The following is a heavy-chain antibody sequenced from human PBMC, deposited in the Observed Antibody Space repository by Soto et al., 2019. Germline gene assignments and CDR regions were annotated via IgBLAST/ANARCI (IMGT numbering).Heavy chain of an antibody. V-gene: IGHV4-59*08. CDR3: ARLSENTYYDSLTGFHTRGSWFDP. J-gene: IGHJ5*02. CDR1: GGSISSYY. Sequence: PSETLSLTCTVSGGSISSYYWSWIRQPPGKGLEWIGYIYYSGSTNYNPSLKSRVTISVDTSKNQFSLKLSSVTAADTAVYYCARLSENTYYDSLTGFHTRGSWFDPWGQGTLVTGSS. CDR2: IYYSGST. D-gene: IGHD3-9*01.